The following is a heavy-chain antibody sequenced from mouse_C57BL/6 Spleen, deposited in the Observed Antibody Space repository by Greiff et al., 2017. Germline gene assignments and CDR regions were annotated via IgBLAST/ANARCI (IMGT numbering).Heavy chain of an antibody. CDR2: IDPSDSYT. D-gene: IGHD1-1*01. CDR1: GYTFTSYW. Sequence: QVQLKQPGAELVMPGASVKLSCKASGYTFTSYWMHWVKQRPGQGLEWIGEIDPSDSYTNYNQKFKGKSTLTVDKSSSTAYMQLSSLTSEDSAVYYCARILGTTGYFDGWGTGTTVTVSS. CDR3: ARILGTTGYFDG. V-gene: IGHV1-69*01. J-gene: IGHJ1*03.